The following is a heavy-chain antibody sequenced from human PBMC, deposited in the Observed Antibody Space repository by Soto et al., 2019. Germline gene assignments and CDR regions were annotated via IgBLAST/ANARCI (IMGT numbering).Heavy chain of an antibody. CDR1: GFTFSSYA. J-gene: IGHJ4*02. Sequence: PGGSLRLSCAASGFTFSSYAMHWVRQAPGKGLEWVAVISYDGSNKYYADSVKGRFTISRDNSKNTLYLQMNSLRAEDTAVYYCARDLARLEYDYWGQGTLVTVSS. D-gene: IGHD1-1*01. CDR2: ISYDGSNK. V-gene: IGHV3-30-3*01. CDR3: ARDLARLEYDY.